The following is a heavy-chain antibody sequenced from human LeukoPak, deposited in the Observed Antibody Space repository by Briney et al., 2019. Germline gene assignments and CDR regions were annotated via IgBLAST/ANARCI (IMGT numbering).Heavy chain of an antibody. V-gene: IGHV1-46*01. J-gene: IGHJ4*02. CDR2: INPSGGST. Sequence: ASVKVSCKASGYTFTSYYMHWVRQAPGQGLEWMGIINPSGGSTSYAQKFQGRVTMSRDTSTSTVYMELSRLRSDDTAVYYCARSWPTLDYWGQGTLVTVSS. CDR3: ARSWPTLDY. CDR1: GYTFTSYY.